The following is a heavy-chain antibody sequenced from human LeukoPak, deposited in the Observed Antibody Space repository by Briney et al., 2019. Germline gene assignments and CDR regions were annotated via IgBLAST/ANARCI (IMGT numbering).Heavy chain of an antibody. Sequence: GGSLRLSCAASGFTFSSYSMNWVRQAPGKGLEWVSAISGSGGSTYYADSVKGRFTISRDNSKNTLNLQMNSLRDEDTAIYYCAKGTKLAVAANNYLDYWGQGTLLTVSS. CDR2: ISGSGGST. CDR1: GFTFSSYS. CDR3: AKGTKLAVAANNYLDY. J-gene: IGHJ4*02. D-gene: IGHD2-15*01. V-gene: IGHV3-23*01.